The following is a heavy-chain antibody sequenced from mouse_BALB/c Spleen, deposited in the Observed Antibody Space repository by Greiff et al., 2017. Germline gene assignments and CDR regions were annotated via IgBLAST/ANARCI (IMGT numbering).Heavy chain of an antibody. CDR1: GYAFTNYL. CDR3: AREDPNWAFDY. CDR2: INPGSGGT. J-gene: IGHJ2*01. V-gene: IGHV1-54*01. D-gene: IGHD4-1*02. Sequence: QVQLQQSGAELVRPGTSVKVSCKASGYAFTNYLIEWVKQRPGQGLEWIGVINPGSGGTNYNEKFKGKATLTADKSSSTAYMQLSSLTSDDSAVYFCAREDPNWAFDYWGQGTTLTVSS.